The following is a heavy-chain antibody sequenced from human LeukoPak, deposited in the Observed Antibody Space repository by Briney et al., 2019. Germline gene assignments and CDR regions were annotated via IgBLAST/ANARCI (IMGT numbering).Heavy chain of an antibody. D-gene: IGHD1-14*01. J-gene: IGHJ3*02. V-gene: IGHV3-21*01. Sequence: SGGSLRLSCAASGFTFSTYSMNWVRQAPGKGLEWVSSISTSSYIYYADSVKGRFTISRDNAKNTLDLQMNSLRAEDTAVYYCARENPDNDAFDIWGQGTMVTVSS. CDR2: ISTSSYI. CDR1: GFTFSTYS. CDR3: ARENPDNDAFDI.